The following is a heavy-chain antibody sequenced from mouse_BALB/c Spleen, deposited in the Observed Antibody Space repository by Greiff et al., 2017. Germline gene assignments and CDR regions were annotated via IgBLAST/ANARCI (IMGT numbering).Heavy chain of an antibody. CDR2: INSNGGST. J-gene: IGHJ3*01. CDR1: GFTFSSYG. Sequence: VQLKESGGGLVQPGGSLKLSCAASGFTFSSYGMSWVRQTPDKRLELVATINSNGGSTYYPDSVKGRFTISRDNAKNTLYLQMSSLKSEDTAMYYCARVGYGYDEFAYWGQGTLVTVSA. D-gene: IGHD2-2*01. V-gene: IGHV5-6-3*01. CDR3: ARVGYGYDEFAY.